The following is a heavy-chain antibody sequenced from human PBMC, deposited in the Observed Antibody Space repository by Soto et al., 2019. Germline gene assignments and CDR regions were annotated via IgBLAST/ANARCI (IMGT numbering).Heavy chain of an antibody. CDR1: GFTLSDYW. CDR3: ARAPAQRPIDY. Sequence: GGSLRLSCAASGFTLSDYWMHWVRQVPGKGLLWVSRISVDGGDTTYADSVKGRFTISRDNAKNTLYLQMDTLRAGDTAIYYCARAPAQRPIDYGGHGSLVTVSS. J-gene: IGHJ4*01. CDR2: ISVDGGDT. V-gene: IGHV3-74*01.